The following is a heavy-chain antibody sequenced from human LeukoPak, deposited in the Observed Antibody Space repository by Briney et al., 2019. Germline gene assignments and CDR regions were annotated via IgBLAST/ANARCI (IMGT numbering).Heavy chain of an antibody. CDR3: ARETMEAFDI. Sequence: GGSLRLSCAASGFTFSSYSMNWVRQAPGKGLEWVSSIGGSSSSIYYADSVKGRFTISRDNPKNSLYLQLNSPRAEDTAVYYCARETMEAFDIWGQGTMITVSS. J-gene: IGHJ3*02. D-gene: IGHD3-10*01. CDR1: GFTFSSYS. V-gene: IGHV3-21*01. CDR2: IGGSSSSI.